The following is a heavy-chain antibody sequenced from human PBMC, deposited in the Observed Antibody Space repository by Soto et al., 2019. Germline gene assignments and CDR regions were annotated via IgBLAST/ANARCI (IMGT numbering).Heavy chain of an antibody. D-gene: IGHD3-10*01. CDR2: IYHSGST. V-gene: IGHV4-30-2*01. CDR3: ARGSTIVRGRIIYCYFDY. J-gene: IGHJ4*02. CDR1: GGSISSGGYS. Sequence: SETLSLTCAVSGGSISSGGYSWSWIRQPPGKGLEWIGYIYHSGSTYYNPSLKSRVTISVDRSKNQFSLKLSSVTAADTAVYYCARGSTIVRGRIIYCYFDYCGQGTLVTVSS.